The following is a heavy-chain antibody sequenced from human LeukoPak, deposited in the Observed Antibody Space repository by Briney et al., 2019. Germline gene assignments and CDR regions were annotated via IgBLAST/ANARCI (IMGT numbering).Heavy chain of an antibody. V-gene: IGHV3-21*01. CDR3: ARARYGEQDY. CDR2: ISSSSSYI. Sequence: GGSLRLSCAASGFIFSDHYLDWVRQAPGKGLEWVSSISSSSSYIYYADSVKGRFTISRDNAKNSLYLQMNSLRAEDTAVYYCARARYGEQDYWGQGTLVTVSS. CDR1: GFIFSDHY. J-gene: IGHJ4*02. D-gene: IGHD4-17*01.